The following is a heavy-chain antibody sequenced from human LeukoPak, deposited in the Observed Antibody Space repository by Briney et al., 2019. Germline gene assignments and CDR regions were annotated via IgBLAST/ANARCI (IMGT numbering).Heavy chain of an antibody. CDR1: GFTFSSYW. CDR3: ARVGGRYSPLGY. CDR2: IKQDGREK. J-gene: IGHJ4*02. D-gene: IGHD3-16*02. Sequence: GGSLRLSCAASGFTFSSYWMSWVRQAPGKGLEWVANIKQDGREKYYVDSVKGRFTISRDNDKNSLFLQMTSLRAEDTAVYYCARVGGRYSPLGYWGQGTLVTVSS. V-gene: IGHV3-7*01.